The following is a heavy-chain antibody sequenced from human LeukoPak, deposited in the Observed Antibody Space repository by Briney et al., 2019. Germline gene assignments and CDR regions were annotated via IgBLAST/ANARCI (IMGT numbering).Heavy chain of an antibody. CDR2: IYYSGSI. CDR3: ARENPSGYYNRPIDY. CDR1: GASISSYY. D-gene: IGHD3-22*01. Sequence: PSETLSLTCTVSGASISSYYWSWIRQPPGKGLEWIGDIYYSGSIKYNASLKSRVTMSVDTSKNQFSLKLSSVTAPDTAIYYCARENPSGYYNRPIDYWGQGTLVTVSS. V-gene: IGHV4-59*01. J-gene: IGHJ4*02.